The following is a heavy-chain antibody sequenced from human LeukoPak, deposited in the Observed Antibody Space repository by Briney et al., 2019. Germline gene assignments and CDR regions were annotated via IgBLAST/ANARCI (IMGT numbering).Heavy chain of an antibody. V-gene: IGHV1-69*04. D-gene: IGHD6-19*01. CDR1: GGTFSSYA. CDR3: ARGFIAVVGWFDP. Sequence: SVKVSCKASGGTFSSYAISWVRQAPGQGLEWMGRIIPILGIANYAQKFQGRVMITADKSTSTAYMELSSLRSEDTAEYYCARGFIAVVGWFDPWGQGTLVTVSS. CDR2: IIPILGIA. J-gene: IGHJ5*02.